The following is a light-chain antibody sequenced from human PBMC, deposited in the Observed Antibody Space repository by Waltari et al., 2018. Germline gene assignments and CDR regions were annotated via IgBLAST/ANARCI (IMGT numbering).Light chain of an antibody. CDR3: QSYVSPGWV. V-gene: IGLV6-57*03. CDR1: RGSIARPY. CDR2: EDD. J-gene: IGLJ3*02. Sequence: NFMLTQPHSVSESPGKTVTISCTRNRGSIARPYVPWFQQRPGRAPTTLIFEDDKRPSGVPDRFSGSIDSSSNSASLTISGLKNEDEADYYCQSYVSPGWVFGGGTKLTVL.